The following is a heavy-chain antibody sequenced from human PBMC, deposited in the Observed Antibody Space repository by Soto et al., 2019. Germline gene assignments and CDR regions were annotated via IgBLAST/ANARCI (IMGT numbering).Heavy chain of an antibody. J-gene: IGHJ6*02. V-gene: IGHV1-69*13. D-gene: IGHD2-21*02. Sequence: SVKVSCKASGGTFSSYAISWVRQAPGQGLEWMGGIIPIFGTANYAQKFQGRVTITADESTSTAYMELSSLRSEDTAVYYCARDGAYCGGDCYLWGYYYGMDVWGQGTTVTVSS. CDR2: IIPIFGTA. CDR1: GGTFSSYA. CDR3: ARDGAYCGGDCYLWGYYYGMDV.